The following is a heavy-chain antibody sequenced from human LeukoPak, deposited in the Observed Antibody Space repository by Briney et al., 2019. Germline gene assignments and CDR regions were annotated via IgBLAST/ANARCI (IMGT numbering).Heavy chain of an antibody. V-gene: IGHV4-59*01. CDR1: GGSISSYY. D-gene: IGHD5-12*01. J-gene: IGHJ4*02. CDR2: IYYSGST. CDR3: ARWGSGYETGLDY. Sequence: SETLSLTCTVSGGSISSYYWSWIRQPPGKGLEWIGYIYYSGSTNYNPSLKSRVTISVDTSKNQFSLKLSSVTAADTAVYYCARWGSGYETGLDYWGQGTLVTVSS.